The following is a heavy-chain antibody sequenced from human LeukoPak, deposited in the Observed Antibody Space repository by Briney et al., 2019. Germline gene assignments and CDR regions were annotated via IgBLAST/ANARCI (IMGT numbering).Heavy chain of an antibody. CDR3: AREGYYSYYYYMDV. CDR1: GGSISSSSYY. D-gene: IGHD3-22*01. Sequence: SETLSLTCTVSGGSISSSSYYWSWIRQPPGKGLEWIGYIYYSGSTNYNPSLKSRVTISVDTSKNQFSLKLSSVTAADTAVYYCAREGYYSYYYYMDVWGKGTTVTVSS. V-gene: IGHV4-61*01. CDR2: IYYSGST. J-gene: IGHJ6*03.